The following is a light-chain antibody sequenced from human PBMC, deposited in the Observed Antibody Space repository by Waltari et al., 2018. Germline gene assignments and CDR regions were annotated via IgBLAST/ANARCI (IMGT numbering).Light chain of an antibody. CDR3: QQYNSYSLLT. CDR1: QSISNW. J-gene: IGKJ4*01. Sequence: DIQIPQPPSTLSASVGDRVTITCRASQSISNWLSWYQQKPGKAPKLLIYKASTLESGGPSRFSGSGSGTEFTLTISSLQPDDFATYYCQQYNSYSLLTFGGGTKVEIK. CDR2: KAS. V-gene: IGKV1-5*03.